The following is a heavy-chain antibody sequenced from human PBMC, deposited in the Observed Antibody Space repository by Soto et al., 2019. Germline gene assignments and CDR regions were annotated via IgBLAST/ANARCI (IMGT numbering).Heavy chain of an antibody. D-gene: IGHD4-17*01. CDR2: IYWDDDK. J-gene: IGHJ4*02. CDR1: GFSLSTSGVG. V-gene: IGHV2-5*02. CDR3: AHRDLTTVTTGEFDY. Sequence: QITLKESGPPLVKPTQTLTLTCTFSGFSLSTSGVGVGWIRQPPGKALEWLALIYWDDDKRYSPSLKSRLTITKDTSKNQVVLTMTNMDPVDTATYYCAHRDLTTVTTGEFDYWGQGTLVTVSS.